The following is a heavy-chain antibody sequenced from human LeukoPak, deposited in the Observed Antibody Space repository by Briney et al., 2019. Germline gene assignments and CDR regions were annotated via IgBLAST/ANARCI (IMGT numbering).Heavy chain of an antibody. CDR3: ATVVPYSSSWLRGYFQH. Sequence: ASVTVSCKVSGYTLTELSMHWVRQAPGKGLEWMGGFDPEDGETIYAQKFQGRVTMTEDTSTDTAYMELSSLRSEDTAVYYCATVVPYSSSWLRGYFQHWGQGALVTVSS. D-gene: IGHD6-13*01. CDR2: FDPEDGET. J-gene: IGHJ1*01. V-gene: IGHV1-24*01. CDR1: GYTLTELS.